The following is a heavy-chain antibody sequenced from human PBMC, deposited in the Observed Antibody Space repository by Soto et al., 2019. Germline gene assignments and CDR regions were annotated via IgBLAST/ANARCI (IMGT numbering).Heavy chain of an antibody. CDR2: ISGSGGNT. CDR1: GFTFTIYA. D-gene: IGHD2-15*01. CDR3: ANNWDCSGGTCYSYYSYDVDV. V-gene: IGHV3-23*01. Sequence: EVQLLESGGGLVQPGGSLRLSCAASGFTFTIYAMSWFRQAPGKGLEWVSGISGSGGNTYYADSVQGRFTISRDNSKNTLYLQMNSLRAEDTAVYYCANNWDCSGGTCYSYYSYDVDVWGQGTTVTVSS. J-gene: IGHJ6*02.